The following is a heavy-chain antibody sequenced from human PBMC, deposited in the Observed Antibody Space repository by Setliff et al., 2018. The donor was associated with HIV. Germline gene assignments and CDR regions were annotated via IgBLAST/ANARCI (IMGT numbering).Heavy chain of an antibody. J-gene: IGHJ6*03. CDR3: ARGRNYDSSGYGDYYYYMDV. Sequence: SVKVSCKASGGTFCSYPISWVRQAPGQGLEWMGGIIPIFGTTHYAQKFQGRVTVTADESTSTAYMQLSSLRSDDTAVYYCARGRNYDSSGYGDYYYYMDVWGKGTTVTVSS. V-gene: IGHV1-69*13. CDR1: GGTFCSYP. CDR2: IIPIFGTT. D-gene: IGHD3-22*01.